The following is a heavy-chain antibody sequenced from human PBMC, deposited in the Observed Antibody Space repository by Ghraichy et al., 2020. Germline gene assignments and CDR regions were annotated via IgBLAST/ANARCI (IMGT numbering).Heavy chain of an antibody. CDR2: ISGSGDNT. D-gene: IGHD6-19*01. J-gene: IGHJ4*02. CDR1: RFTFSRYA. V-gene: IGHV3-23*01. Sequence: GGSLRLSCAASRFTFSRYAMSWVRQAPGKGLEWVSTISGSGDNTDYADSVRGRFTISRDTSTNTLYLQMNSLRAEDTAVYHCAIPPRVAVAGEGGTGWGQGTLVTVSS. CDR3: AIPPRVAVAGEGGTG.